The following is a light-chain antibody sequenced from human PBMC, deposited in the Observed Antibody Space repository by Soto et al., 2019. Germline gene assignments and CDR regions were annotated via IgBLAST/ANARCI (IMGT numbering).Light chain of an antibody. V-gene: IGKV3-15*01. CDR1: QRVYSN. CDR2: GAS. CDR3: QQYTNWPPNT. Sequence: EILMTQSPDTLSVSPGESATFSCRASQRVYSNLAWYQQRPGQAPRLLMYGASTRATGVPDRFSGRGSGTEFTLTISSLQSEDFAVYYCQQYTNWPPNTFGQGTRLEIK. J-gene: IGKJ5*01.